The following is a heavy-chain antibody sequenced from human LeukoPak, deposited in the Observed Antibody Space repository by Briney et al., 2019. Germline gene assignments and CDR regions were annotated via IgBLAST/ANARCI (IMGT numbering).Heavy chain of an antibody. V-gene: IGHV3-9*01. CDR3: AKDIIPKTGLLLYYYGMDV. CDR1: GFTFDDYA. D-gene: IGHD2-15*01. Sequence: GRSLRLSCAASGFTFDDYAMHWVRQAPGKGLEWVSGISWNSGSIGYADSVKGRFTISRDNAKNSLYLQMNSLRAEDTALYYCAKDIIPKTGLLLYYYGMDVWGQGTTVTVSS. CDR2: ISWNSGSI. J-gene: IGHJ6*02.